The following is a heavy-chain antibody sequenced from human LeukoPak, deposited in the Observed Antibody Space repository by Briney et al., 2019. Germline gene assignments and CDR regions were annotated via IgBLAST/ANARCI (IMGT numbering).Heavy chain of an antibody. Sequence: SGRSLRLSCAASGFTFSSYAMHWVRQAPGKGLEWVAVISYDGSNKYYADSVKGRFTISRDNSKNTLYLQMNSLRAEDTAVYYCAKVRGIAAAGSFDYWGQGTLVTVSS. CDR3: AKVRGIAAAGSFDY. CDR1: GFTFSSYA. V-gene: IGHV3-30-3*01. J-gene: IGHJ4*02. D-gene: IGHD6-13*01. CDR2: ISYDGSNK.